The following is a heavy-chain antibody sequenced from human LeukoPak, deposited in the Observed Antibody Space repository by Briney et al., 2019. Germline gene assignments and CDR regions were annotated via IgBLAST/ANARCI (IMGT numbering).Heavy chain of an antibody. D-gene: IGHD1-26*01. V-gene: IGHV4-34*01. CDR3: ASNLVGASDYYFDY. J-gene: IGHJ4*02. CDR2: INHSGST. Sequence: SETLSLTCAVYGGSFSGYYWSWIRQPPGKGLEWIGEINHSGSTNYNPSLKSRVTISVDTSRNQFSLKLSSVTAADTAVYYCASNLVGASDYYFDYWGQGTLVTVSS. CDR1: GGSFSGYY.